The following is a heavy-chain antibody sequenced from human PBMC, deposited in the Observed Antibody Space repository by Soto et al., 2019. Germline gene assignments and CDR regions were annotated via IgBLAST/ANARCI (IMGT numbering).Heavy chain of an antibody. CDR1: GGSISSYY. CDR3: ARGLWFGELTGYYGMDV. J-gene: IGHJ6*02. CDR2: IYYSGST. D-gene: IGHD3-10*01. Sequence: SETLSLTCTVSGGSISSYYWSWIRQPPGKGLEWIGYIYYSGSTNYNPSLKSRVTISVDTSKNQFSLKLSSVTAADTAVYYCARGLWFGELTGYYGMDVWGQGTTVTVSS. V-gene: IGHV4-59*01.